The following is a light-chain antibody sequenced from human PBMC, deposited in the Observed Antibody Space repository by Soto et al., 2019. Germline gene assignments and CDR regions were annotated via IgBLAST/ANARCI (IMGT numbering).Light chain of an antibody. CDR3: QSYDSSLTTFV. J-gene: IGLJ1*01. CDR1: SSNIGAEYD. Sequence: QSVLTQPPSVSGAPGQRVAISCTGSSSNIGAEYDVHWYQQFPGTAPKRLIYGDNNRPSGVPDRFSGSKSGTSASLAITGLQPEDEADYYCQSYDSSLTTFVFGTGTKVTVL. CDR2: GDN. V-gene: IGLV1-40*01.